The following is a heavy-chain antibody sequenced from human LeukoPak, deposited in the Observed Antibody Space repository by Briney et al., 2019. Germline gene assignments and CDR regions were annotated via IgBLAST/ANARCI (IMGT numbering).Heavy chain of an antibody. V-gene: IGHV1-8*01. CDR3: ARGSPISRYSYATWWFDP. D-gene: IGHD5-18*01. Sequence: GASVKVSCKASGYTFTSYDINWVRQATGQGLEWMGWMNPNSGNTGYAQKFQGRVTMTRNTSISTAYKELSSLRSEDTAVYYCARGSPISRYSYATWWFDPWGQGTLVTVSS. CDR2: MNPNSGNT. CDR1: GYTFTSYD. J-gene: IGHJ5*02.